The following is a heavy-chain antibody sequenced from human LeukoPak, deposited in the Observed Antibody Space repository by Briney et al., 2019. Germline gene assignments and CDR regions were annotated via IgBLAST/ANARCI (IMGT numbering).Heavy chain of an antibody. CDR3: ARDDPYSGYDYSVYSYYGMDV. V-gene: IGHV1-18*01. Sequence: GASVKVSCKASGYTFTSYGISWVRPAPGQGLEWMGWISAYNGNTNYAQKLQGRVTMTTDTSTSTAYMELRSLSSDDTAVYYCARDDPYSGYDYSVYSYYGMDVWGQGTTVTVSS. J-gene: IGHJ6*02. CDR1: GYTFTSYG. CDR2: ISAYNGNT. D-gene: IGHD5-12*01.